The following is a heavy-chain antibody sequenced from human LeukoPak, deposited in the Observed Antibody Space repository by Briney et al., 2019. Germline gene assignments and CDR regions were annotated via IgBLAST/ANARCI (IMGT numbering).Heavy chain of an antibody. V-gene: IGHV4-39*01. CDR2: LYYSGST. J-gene: IGHJ5*02. Sequence: PSETLSLTCTVSGGSISSSAYYWGWIRQPPGKGLEWIGSLYYSGSTYYNLSLKSRVTISVDTSKKQFSLKLTSVTAADTAVYYCARQGGSPDWFDPWGQGTLVTVSS. CDR3: ARQGGSPDWFDP. D-gene: IGHD1-26*01. CDR1: GGSISSSAYY.